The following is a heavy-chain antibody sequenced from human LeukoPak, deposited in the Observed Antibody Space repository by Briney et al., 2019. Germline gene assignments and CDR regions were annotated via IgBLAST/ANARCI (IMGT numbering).Heavy chain of an antibody. Sequence: PGGSLRLSCAASGFTLSSNYMSWVRQAPGKGLEWVSVIYSGGSTYYADSVKGRLTISRDNSKNTLYLQMNSLRAEDTAVYYCARVGCSSTSCYAGGWFDPWGQGTLVTVSS. D-gene: IGHD2-2*01. CDR3: ARVGCSSTSCYAGGWFDP. J-gene: IGHJ5*02. V-gene: IGHV3-53*01. CDR2: IYSGGST. CDR1: GFTLSSNY.